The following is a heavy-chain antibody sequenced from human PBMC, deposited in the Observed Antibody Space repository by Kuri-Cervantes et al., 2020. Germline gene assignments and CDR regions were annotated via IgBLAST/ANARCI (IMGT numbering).Heavy chain of an antibody. J-gene: IGHJ6*02. Sequence: ASVKVSCKASGYIFARYGISWVRRAPGQGLEWMGWIGGNNGNTKYGQRLQDRITMTTDTSTTTAYMELRSLRSDDTAIYYCARDRYDFWSGDYGMDVWGQGTSVTVSS. CDR3: ARDRYDFWSGDYGMDV. CDR2: IGGNNGNT. D-gene: IGHD3-3*01. CDR1: GYIFARYG. V-gene: IGHV1-18*01.